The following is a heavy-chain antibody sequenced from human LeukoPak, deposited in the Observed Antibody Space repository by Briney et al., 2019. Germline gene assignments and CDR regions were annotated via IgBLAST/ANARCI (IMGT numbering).Heavy chain of an antibody. Sequence: GASVKVSCKASGYTFTAYYIHWVRQAPGQGLEWIGWINPNSGGTNYAQKLQGWVTMTRDTSISTAYMELSRLRSDDTAMYYCAKGEMATINQRNYFDYWGQGTLVTVSS. CDR1: GYTFTAYY. V-gene: IGHV1-2*04. CDR3: AKGEMATINQRNYFDY. CDR2: INPNSGGT. D-gene: IGHD5-12*01. J-gene: IGHJ4*02.